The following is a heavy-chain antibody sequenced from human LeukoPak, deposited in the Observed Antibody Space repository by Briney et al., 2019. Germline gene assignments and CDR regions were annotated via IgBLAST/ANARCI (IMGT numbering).Heavy chain of an antibody. CDR2: IYPGDSDT. CDR1: GYSFTSYW. V-gene: IGHV5-51*01. D-gene: IGHD2-21*02. CDR3: ARTPKYCGGDCYHFDY. Sequence: KVSCKASGYSFTSYWIGWVRQMPGKGLEWMGIIYPGDSDTRYSPSFQGQVTISADKSISTAYLQWSSLKASDTAMYYCARTPKYCGGDCYHFDYWGQGTLVTVSS. J-gene: IGHJ4*02.